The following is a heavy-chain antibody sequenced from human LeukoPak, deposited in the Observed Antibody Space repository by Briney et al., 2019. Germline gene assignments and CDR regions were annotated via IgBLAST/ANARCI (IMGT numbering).Heavy chain of an antibody. D-gene: IGHD3-10*02. CDR1: GYTFTGYY. Sequence: ASVKVSCKASGYTFTGYYMHWVRQAPGQGLECMGWINPNSGGTNYAQKFQGRVTMTRDTSISTAYMELSRLRSDDTAVYYCAMGTGLFGKPFDYWGQGTLVTVSS. J-gene: IGHJ4*02. V-gene: IGHV1-2*02. CDR2: INPNSGGT. CDR3: AMGTGLFGKPFDY.